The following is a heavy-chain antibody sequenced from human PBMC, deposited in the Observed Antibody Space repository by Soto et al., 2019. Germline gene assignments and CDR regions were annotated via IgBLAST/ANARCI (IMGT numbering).Heavy chain of an antibody. CDR2: ISSSGDST. D-gene: IGHD3-10*01. CDR3: ARGIYFGSARYYFDY. Sequence: GGSLSLSCAASGFTFNTYYMHWVRQAPGKGPEYVSAISSSGDSTYYADSVKGRFTISRDNSKNTMYLQMGSLRVEDMAFYYCARGIYFGSARYYFDYWGQGALVTVSS. V-gene: IGHV3-64*02. CDR1: GFTFNTYY. J-gene: IGHJ4*02.